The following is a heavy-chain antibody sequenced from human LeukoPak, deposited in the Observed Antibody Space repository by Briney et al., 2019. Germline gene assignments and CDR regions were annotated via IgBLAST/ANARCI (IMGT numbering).Heavy chain of an antibody. D-gene: IGHD3-22*01. CDR3: AKGYYYDSSGYFDY. V-gene: IGHV3-9*01. CDR1: GFTFDDYA. J-gene: IGHJ4*02. Sequence: PGGSLRLSCAASGFTFDDYAMHWVRQAPGEGLEWVSGISWNSGSIGYADSVKGRFTISRDNAKNSLYLQMNSLRAEDTALYYCAKGYYYDSSGYFDYWGQGTLVTVSS. CDR2: ISWNSGSI.